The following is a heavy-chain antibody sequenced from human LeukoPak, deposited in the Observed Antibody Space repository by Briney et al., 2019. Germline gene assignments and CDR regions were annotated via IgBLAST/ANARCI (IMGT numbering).Heavy chain of an antibody. J-gene: IGHJ4*02. V-gene: IGHV3-11*06. CDR3: ARAIEATRRSTGTCNYFDY. Sequence: GGSLRLSCAASGLTFSDYYMSWIRQAPGKGLEWVSYIASSSSYTNYADSVKGRFTISRDNAKNSLYLQMNSLRAEDTAVYYCARAIEATRRSTGTCNYFDYWGQGTLVTVSS. CDR1: GLTFSDYY. CDR2: IASSSSYT. D-gene: IGHD5-12*01.